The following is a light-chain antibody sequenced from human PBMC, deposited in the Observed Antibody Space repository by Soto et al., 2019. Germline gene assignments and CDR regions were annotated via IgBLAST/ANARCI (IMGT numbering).Light chain of an antibody. CDR3: QSYDSSLSHVV. CDR1: SSNIGAGYD. CDR2: GNH. J-gene: IGLJ2*01. Sequence: QSVLTQPPSVSGAPGQRVTISCTGSSSNIGAGYDVHWYQQLPGTAPKLLIYGNHNRPSGVPDRFSGSKSGTSASLAITGLQAEDEADYYCQSYDSSLSHVVFGGGTQLTVL. V-gene: IGLV1-40*01.